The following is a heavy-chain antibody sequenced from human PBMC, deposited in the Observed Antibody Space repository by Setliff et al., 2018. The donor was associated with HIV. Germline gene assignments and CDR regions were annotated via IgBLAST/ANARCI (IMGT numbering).Heavy chain of an antibody. J-gene: IGHJ4*02. CDR3: AKKTAAYTSGSWLHY. CDR1: GFTFDDYA. CDR2: ISWSSGSI. V-gene: IGHV3-9*01. Sequence: GGSLRLSCAASGFTFDDYAMHWVRQAPGKGPEWVSGISWSSGSIGYAASVKGRFTISRDNAKSTLYLQMNSLRAEDTAVYYCAKKTAAYTSGSWLHYWGQGTLVTVSS. D-gene: IGHD3-10*01.